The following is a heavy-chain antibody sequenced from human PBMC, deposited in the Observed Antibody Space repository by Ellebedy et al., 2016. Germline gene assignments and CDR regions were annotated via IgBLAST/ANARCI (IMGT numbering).Heavy chain of an antibody. CDR3: ARDRNWNDDAFDI. V-gene: IGHV4-31*03. Sequence: SETLSLXXTVSGGSISSGGYSWSWLRQHPGEGLEWIGYIFRSGSTYYNPSLRGRVTISVDTSKNQFSLKLTSVTAADTAVYYCARDRNWNDDAFDIWGPGTMVTVSS. J-gene: IGHJ3*02. CDR1: GGSISSGGYS. CDR2: IFRSGST. D-gene: IGHD1-20*01.